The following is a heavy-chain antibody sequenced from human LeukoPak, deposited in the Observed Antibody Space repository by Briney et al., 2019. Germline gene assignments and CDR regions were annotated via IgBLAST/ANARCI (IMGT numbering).Heavy chain of an antibody. CDR3: ARDLWNFDDSSGYYRDFDS. V-gene: IGHV4-59*11. CDR1: GGSISSHY. J-gene: IGHJ5*01. CDR2: IYYSGST. Sequence: SETLSLTCTVSGGSISSHYWSWIRQPPGKGLEWIGYIYYSGSTNYNPSLKSRVTISVDTSKNQFSLKLSSVTAADTAVYYCARDLWNFDDSSGYYRDFDSWGQGTLVTVSS. D-gene: IGHD3-22*01.